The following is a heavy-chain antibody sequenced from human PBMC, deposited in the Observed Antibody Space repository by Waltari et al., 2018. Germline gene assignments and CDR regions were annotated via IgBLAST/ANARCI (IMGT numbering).Heavy chain of an antibody. V-gene: IGHV4-31*03. J-gene: IGHJ3*02. D-gene: IGHD5-18*01. CDR2: IYYSGST. CDR1: GGSISSGGYY. CDR3: ARDRRRYSYAEHDAFDI. Sequence: QVQLQESGPGLVKPSQTLSLTCTVSGGSISSGGYYWRWIRQHPGKGLEWIGYIYYSGSTYYNPSLKSRVTISVDTSKNQFSLKLSSVTAADTAVYYCARDRRRYSYAEHDAFDIWGQGTMVTVSS.